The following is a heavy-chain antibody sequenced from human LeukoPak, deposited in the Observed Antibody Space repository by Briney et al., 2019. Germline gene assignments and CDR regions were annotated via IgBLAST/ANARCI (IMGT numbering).Heavy chain of an antibody. CDR3: AKEGVGCRTTSCWNNFDH. J-gene: IGHJ4*02. CDR2: ISGSGEST. D-gene: IGHD2-2*01. V-gene: IGHV3-23*01. CDR1: GFTFTNYA. Sequence: PGGSLRLSCAASGFTFTNYAMSWVRQAPQKGLEWVSGISGSGESTDYADSVKGRFSVSRDNSKNTLYLQMNSLRAEDTAVYYCAKEGVGCRTTSCWNNFDHWGQGTLVTVSS.